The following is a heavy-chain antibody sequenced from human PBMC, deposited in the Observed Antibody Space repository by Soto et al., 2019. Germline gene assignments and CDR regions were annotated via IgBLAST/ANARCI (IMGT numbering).Heavy chain of an antibody. CDR1: GFTVHGNY. V-gene: IGHV3-53*01. D-gene: IGHD5-18*01. CDR2: VFSGGST. CDR3: ASARTYNYAFDF. Sequence: EMRLVESGGGLIQPGGSLRLSCAPSGFTVHGNYMTWVRQASGKGLEWVSVVFSGGSTFYADSVKGRFTISRDTSKHTLSLQMNSLRAEDTAVYFCASARTYNYAFDFWGQGTLVTVSS. J-gene: IGHJ4*02.